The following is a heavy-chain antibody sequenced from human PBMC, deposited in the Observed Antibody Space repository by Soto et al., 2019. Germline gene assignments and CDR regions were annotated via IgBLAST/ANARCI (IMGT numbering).Heavy chain of an antibody. V-gene: IGHV3-33*01. CDR3: ARDLAEGAVAGTNGMDV. D-gene: IGHD6-19*01. Sequence: QVQLVESGGGVVQPGRSLRLSCEASGFTFSSYGMHWVRQAPGKGLEWVAVIWYDGSNKYYADSVKGRFTISRDNSKNTLYLQMNSLRAEDTAVYYCARDLAEGAVAGTNGMDVWGQGTTVTVSS. J-gene: IGHJ6*02. CDR1: GFTFSSYG. CDR2: IWYDGSNK.